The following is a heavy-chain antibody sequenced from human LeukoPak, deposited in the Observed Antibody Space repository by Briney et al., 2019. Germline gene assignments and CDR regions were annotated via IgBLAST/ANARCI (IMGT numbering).Heavy chain of an antibody. J-gene: IGHJ1*01. CDR2: ISHDGINT. CDR1: GFSFSNYA. Sequence: GGSLRLSCAASGFSFSNYAMHWVRQDSGRGLDWVAVISHDGINTYYADSVKGRFTISRDSSKNTLYLQMTSLRAEDTAVYYCAKDQFSWAEYFQHWGQGTLVTVSS. CDR3: AKDQFSWAEYFQH. V-gene: IGHV3-30*18.